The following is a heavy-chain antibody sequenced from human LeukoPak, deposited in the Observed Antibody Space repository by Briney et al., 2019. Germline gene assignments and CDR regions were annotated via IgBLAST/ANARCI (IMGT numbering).Heavy chain of an antibody. V-gene: IGHV3-30*02. Sequence: GGSLRLSCAASGFTFSSYGMHWVRQAPGKGLEWVAFIRYDGSNKYYADSVKGRFTISRDNSKNTLYLQMNSLRAEDTAFYYCARGQQLVLGAFDIWGQGTMVTVSS. D-gene: IGHD6-13*01. CDR2: IRYDGSNK. J-gene: IGHJ3*02. CDR1: GFTFSSYG. CDR3: ARGQQLVLGAFDI.